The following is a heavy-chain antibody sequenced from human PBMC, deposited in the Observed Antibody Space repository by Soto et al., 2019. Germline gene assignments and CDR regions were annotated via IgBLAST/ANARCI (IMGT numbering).Heavy chain of an antibody. V-gene: IGHV3-23*01. CDR1: GFTFSNFA. J-gene: IGHJ4*02. D-gene: IGHD3-9*01. Sequence: PGGSLRLSCVVSGFTFSNFAMSWVRQAPGKGLEWVSTLTGSSGVTYYADSVKGRFAISRDNSRNTLSLQMNSLAAGDTAVYYCAKGGATYGLLTHDYWGQGTRVTVSS. CDR2: LTGSSGVT. CDR3: AKGGATYGLLTHDY.